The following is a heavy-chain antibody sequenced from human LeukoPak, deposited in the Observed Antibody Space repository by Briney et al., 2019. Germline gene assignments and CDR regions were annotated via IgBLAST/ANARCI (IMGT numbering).Heavy chain of an antibody. V-gene: IGHV3-48*03. CDR1: GFIFSSYE. D-gene: IGHD5-12*01. CDR3: SRDLGTHGGYVDP. CDR2: ISTSDSTM. J-gene: IGHJ5*02. Sequence: PGGSLRLSCAAPGFIFSSYEMNWVRQAPGKGREWVSYISTSDSTMYYADSVKGRFTISRDNAKNSLYLQMDSLRVEDTGIYYCSRDLGTHGGYVDPWGQGTLVTVSS.